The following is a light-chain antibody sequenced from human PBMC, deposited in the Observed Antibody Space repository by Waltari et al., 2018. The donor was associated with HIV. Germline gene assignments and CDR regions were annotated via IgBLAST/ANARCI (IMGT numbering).Light chain of an antibody. V-gene: IGKV2-28*01. CDR1: QSLLYRNGKNY. J-gene: IGKJ3*01. Sequence: EIVMTQSPLSLTVTPGEPASISCRSSQSLLYRNGKNYLEWYVQKPGQSPQLLIYLASKRASGVPARFSGSRSGTDFTLKISTVEAEDVGIYYCMQALQTPPFTFGPGTKVDLK. CDR3: MQALQTPPFT. CDR2: LAS.